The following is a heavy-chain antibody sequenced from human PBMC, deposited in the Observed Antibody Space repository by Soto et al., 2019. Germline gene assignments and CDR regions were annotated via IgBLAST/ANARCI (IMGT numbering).Heavy chain of an antibody. Sequence: SETLSLTCTVSGGSVSSGSYYWSWIRQPPGKGLEWIGYIYYSGSTNYNPSLESRVTISVDTSKNQFSLKLSSVTAADTAVYYCARFQALCGGDCYSYYFDYWGQGTLVTVSS. CDR3: ARFQALCGGDCYSYYFDY. J-gene: IGHJ4*02. V-gene: IGHV4-61*01. D-gene: IGHD2-21*02. CDR2: IYYSGST. CDR1: GGSVSSGSYY.